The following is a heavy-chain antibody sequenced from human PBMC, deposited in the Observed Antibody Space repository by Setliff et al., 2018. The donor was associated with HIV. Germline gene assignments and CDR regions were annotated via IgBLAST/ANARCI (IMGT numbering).Heavy chain of an antibody. Sequence: GASVKVSCKASGYTFTSYGISWVRQSPGQGLEWLGWMNPNSGRAGSAQMFQGRLTMTRDTSIDTAYMELSSLSSDDSAVYFCARAFVEVTPHYALDVWGQGTTVTVSS. CDR1: GYTFTSYG. V-gene: IGHV1-8*02. D-gene: IGHD2-21*02. J-gene: IGHJ6*02. CDR3: ARAFVEVTPHYALDV. CDR2: MNPNSGRA.